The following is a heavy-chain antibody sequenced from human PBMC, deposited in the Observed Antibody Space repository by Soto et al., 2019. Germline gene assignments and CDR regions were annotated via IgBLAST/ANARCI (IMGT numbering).Heavy chain of an antibody. V-gene: IGHV1-18*01. CDR3: ARDLADYGDVYYYYGMDV. CDR2: ISAYNGNT. CDR1: GYTFTSYG. D-gene: IGHD4-17*01. Sequence: ASVKVSCKASGYTFTSYGISWVRRAPGQGLEWMGWISAYNGNTNYAQKLQGRVTMTTDTSTSTAYMELRSLRSDDTAVYYCARDLADYGDVYYYYGMDVWGQGTTVTVSS. J-gene: IGHJ6*02.